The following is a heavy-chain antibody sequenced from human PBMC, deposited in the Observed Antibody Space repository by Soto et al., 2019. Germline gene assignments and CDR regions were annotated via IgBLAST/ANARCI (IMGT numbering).Heavy chain of an antibody. CDR3: AAAYPTGLDAFDI. CDR1: GYNFANYW. V-gene: IGHV5-51*01. CDR2: IFPGDSDT. J-gene: IGHJ3*02. Sequence: GESLKISCKGSGYNFANYWIGWVRQMPGKGLEWMGMIFPGDSDTKNSPSLEGQITMSVDKSDSSAYLQWRSLKASDTAMYYCAAAYPTGLDAFDIWGQGKMVTVSS. D-gene: IGHD2-8*02.